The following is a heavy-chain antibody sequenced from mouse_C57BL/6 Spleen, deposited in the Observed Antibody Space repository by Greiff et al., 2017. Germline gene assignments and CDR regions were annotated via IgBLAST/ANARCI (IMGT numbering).Heavy chain of an antibody. CDR3: ARHDYDYDFDY. D-gene: IGHD2-4*01. CDR2: IDPNSGGT. V-gene: IGHV1-72*01. J-gene: IGHJ2*01. Sequence: QVQLQQPGAELVKPGASVTLSCKASGYTFTSYWMHWVKQRPGRGLEWIGRIDPNSGGTKYNEKFKSKATLTVDKPSSTAYMQLSSLTYEDSAVYYCARHDYDYDFDYWGQGTTLTVSS. CDR1: GYTFTSYW.